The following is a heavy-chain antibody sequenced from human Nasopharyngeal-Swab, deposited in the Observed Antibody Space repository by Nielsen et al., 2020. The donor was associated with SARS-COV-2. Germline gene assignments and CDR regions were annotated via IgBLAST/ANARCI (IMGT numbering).Heavy chain of an antibody. CDR3: ARVNNRGGMVPASYSFFMDV. D-gene: IGHD3-3*02. Sequence: SEPLSLTCGLNGASFSGYYWGWIRQPPGKGLEWIGDITRSGNTNYNPALRSRVTISVATSKGEFSLKLTSVTAADTAIYFCARVNNRGGMVPASYSFFMDVWGKGTSVAVSS. V-gene: IGHV4-34*01. CDR1: GASFSGYY. J-gene: IGHJ6*03. CDR2: ITRSGNT.